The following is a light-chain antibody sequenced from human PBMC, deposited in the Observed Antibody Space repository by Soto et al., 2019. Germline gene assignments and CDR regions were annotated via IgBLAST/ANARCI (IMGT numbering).Light chain of an antibody. J-gene: IGKJ1*01. Sequence: DIQLTQSPSSLSASVGDRVTITCRASQSIIRYLNWYQQKPGKAPKLLIYAASILHSGVPSRFSGSGSGTDFTLTINSLQPEDFATYYCLQTYTTLTWTFGQGTKVGIK. CDR3: LQTYTTLTWT. CDR1: QSIIRY. V-gene: IGKV1-39*01. CDR2: AAS.